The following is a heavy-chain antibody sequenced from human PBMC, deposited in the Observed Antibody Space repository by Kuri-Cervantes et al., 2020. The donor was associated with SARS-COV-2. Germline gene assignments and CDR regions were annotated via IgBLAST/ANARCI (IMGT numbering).Heavy chain of an antibody. D-gene: IGHD3-10*01. Sequence: ASVLVSCNASGYSYIGYYVHWVRQAPGQGLEWMGWINPHRGGTNYAQKFQGRVAMTWDTSISTAYMDLSRLKSDDTATYYCASRSMIRGVDLFDYWGQGTLVTVSS. CDR1: GYSYIGYY. J-gene: IGHJ4*02. CDR2: INPHRGGT. V-gene: IGHV1-2*02. CDR3: ASRSMIRGVDLFDY.